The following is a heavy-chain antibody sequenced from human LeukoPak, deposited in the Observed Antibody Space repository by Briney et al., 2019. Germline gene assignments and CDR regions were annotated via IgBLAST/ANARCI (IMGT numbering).Heavy chain of an antibody. CDR3: ARVGNSGYDWSGN. J-gene: IGHJ4*02. Sequence: SVKVSCKASGGTFSSYAISWVRQAPGQGLEWMGRIIPILGIANYAQKFQGRVTITADKSTSTAYMELSSLRSEDTAVYYCARVGNSGYDWSGNWGQGTLVTVSS. CDR2: IIPILGIA. V-gene: IGHV1-69*04. CDR1: GGTFSSYA. D-gene: IGHD5-12*01.